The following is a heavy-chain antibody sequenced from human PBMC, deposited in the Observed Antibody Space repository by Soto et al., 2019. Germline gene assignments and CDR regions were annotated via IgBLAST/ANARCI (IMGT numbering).Heavy chain of an antibody. CDR1: GGSISSTNW. J-gene: IGHJ4*02. CDR3: VGDSGAGWKDY. V-gene: IGHV4-4*02. Sequence: QVQLQESGPGLVKPSGTLSLTCAVSGGSISSTNWWNWVRQPPGKGLEWIGEIDHSGSTNYDPSLRGRVTMSVDKPMPQFSLELSSVTAAAPAVSYCVGDSGAGWKDYWGQGTLVTVSS. D-gene: IGHD6-19*01. CDR2: IDHSGST.